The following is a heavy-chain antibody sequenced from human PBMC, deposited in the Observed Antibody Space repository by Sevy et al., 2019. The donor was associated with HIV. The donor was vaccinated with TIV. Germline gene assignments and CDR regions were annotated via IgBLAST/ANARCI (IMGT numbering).Heavy chain of an antibody. V-gene: IGHV3-74*01. CDR2: INSDGSST. D-gene: IGHD3-10*01. Sequence: GGSLRLSCAASGFTFSSYWMHWVRQAPGKGLVWVSRINSDGSSTSYADSVKGRFTISRDNAKNTLYLQMNSLRAEDMAVYYCAGGGWVFGFGDFTYSNRYGMDVWGQGTTVTVSS. CDR3: AGGGWVFGFGDFTYSNRYGMDV. J-gene: IGHJ6*02. CDR1: GFTFSSYW.